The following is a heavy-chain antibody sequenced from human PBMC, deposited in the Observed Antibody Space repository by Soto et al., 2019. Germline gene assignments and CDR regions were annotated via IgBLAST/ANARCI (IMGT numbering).Heavy chain of an antibody. CDR3: ARSGEDIVVVPAAIDNWFDP. V-gene: IGHV3-21*06. CDR1: GFTFSSYS. J-gene: IGHJ5*02. CDR2: ISSSSSYI. Sequence: KTGGSLRLSCAASGFTFSSYSMNWVRQAPGKGLEWVSSISSSSSYIYYADSVKGRFTISRDNAKNSLYLQMNSLRAEDTAVYYCARSGEDIVVVPAAIDNWFDPWGQGTLVTVSS. D-gene: IGHD2-2*01.